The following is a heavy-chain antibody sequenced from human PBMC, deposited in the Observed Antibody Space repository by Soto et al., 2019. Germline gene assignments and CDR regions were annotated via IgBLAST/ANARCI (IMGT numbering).Heavy chain of an antibody. CDR3: ARYQQLVRGAFDI. CDR2: INTGNGNT. J-gene: IGHJ3*02. CDR1: GYTFTSYA. D-gene: IGHD6-13*01. Sequence: ASVKVSCKASGYTFTSYAMHWVRQAPGQRLEWMGWINTGNGNTKYSQKFQGRVTITRDTSASTAYMELSSLRSEDTAVYYCARYQQLVRGAFDIWGQGTMVTVSS. V-gene: IGHV1-3*04.